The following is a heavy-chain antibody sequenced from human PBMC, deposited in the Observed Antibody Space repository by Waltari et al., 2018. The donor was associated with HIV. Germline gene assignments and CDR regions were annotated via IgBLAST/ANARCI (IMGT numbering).Heavy chain of an antibody. Sequence: EMQLVESGGGLVKPGGSLRLSCAASGFTFSSYTMNWVRQAPGKGLQWVSSISRSSGYIYDADSVKGRFTISRDNAKNSLYLQMNSLRAEDTAVYYCARDFIGSNWFDPWGQGTLVTVSS. CDR3: ARDFIGSNWFDP. D-gene: IGHD2-15*01. CDR1: GFTFSSYT. CDR2: ISRSSGYI. V-gene: IGHV3-21*01. J-gene: IGHJ5*02.